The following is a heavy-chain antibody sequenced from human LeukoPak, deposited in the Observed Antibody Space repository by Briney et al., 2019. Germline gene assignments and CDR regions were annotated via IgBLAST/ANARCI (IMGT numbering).Heavy chain of an antibody. CDR3: ARPIRAVPWDNWFDP. Sequence: ASVKVSCKASGGTFSSYAISWVRQAPGQGLEWMGGIIPIFGTAYYAQKLQGRVTVTTDTSTSTAYMELRSLRSDDTAVYYCARPIRAVPWDNWFDPWGQGTLVTVSS. V-gene: IGHV1-69*05. CDR2: IIPIFGTA. D-gene: IGHD6-19*01. J-gene: IGHJ5*02. CDR1: GGTFSSYA.